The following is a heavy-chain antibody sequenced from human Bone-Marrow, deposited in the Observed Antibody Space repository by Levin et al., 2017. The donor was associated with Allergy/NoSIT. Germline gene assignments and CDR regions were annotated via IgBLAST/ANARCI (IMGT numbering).Heavy chain of an antibody. Sequence: RASVKVSCKASGYRFSSFDINWVRQATGQGLEWMGWMNPNSGNTVYAQKFQGRVIMTRDTSMSTAYMELSSLTSADTAVYYCARVETSSSLYWGQGTQVTVSS. J-gene: IGHJ4*02. CDR1: GYRFSSFD. D-gene: IGHD2-2*01. CDR2: MNPNSGNT. CDR3: ARVETSSSLY. V-gene: IGHV1-8*01.